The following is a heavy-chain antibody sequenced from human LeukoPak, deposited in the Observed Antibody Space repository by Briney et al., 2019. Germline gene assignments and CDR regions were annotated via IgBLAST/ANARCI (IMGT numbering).Heavy chain of an antibody. D-gene: IGHD3-16*01. CDR3: ARALLRLGYFDY. CDR1: GFTVSSNY. V-gene: IGHV3-66*01. J-gene: IGHJ4*02. CDR2: IYSGGST. Sequence: GGSLRLSCAASGFTVSSNYMSWVRQAPGKGLEWVSVIYSGGSTYYADSVKGRFTISRDNSKNTLYLQMNSLRAEDTAVYYCARALLRLGYFDYWGQETLVTVSS.